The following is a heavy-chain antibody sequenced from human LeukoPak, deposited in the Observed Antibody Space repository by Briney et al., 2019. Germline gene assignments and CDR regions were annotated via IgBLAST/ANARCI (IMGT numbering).Heavy chain of an antibody. CDR2: ISSSSSYI. CDR1: GFILSNHW. Sequence: PGGSLRLSCAASGFILSNHWMNWVRQAPGKGLEWVSSISSSSSYIYYADSVKGRFTISRDNAKNSLYLQMNSLRAEDTAVYYCARPPFDNGGQEPLVPVSS. V-gene: IGHV3-21*01. J-gene: IGHJ4*02. CDR3: ARPPFDN.